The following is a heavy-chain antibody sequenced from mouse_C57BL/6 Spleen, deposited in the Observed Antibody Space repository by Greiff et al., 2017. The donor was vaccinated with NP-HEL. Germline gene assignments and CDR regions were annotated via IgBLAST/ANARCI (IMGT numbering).Heavy chain of an antibody. CDR2: INPRNGGT. CDR1: GYTFTSYC. J-gene: IGHJ2*01. Sequence: QVQLQQPGTELFQPGASVKLSCKASGYTFTSYCMHSVKQTRGPGPSPIFPINPRNGGTNYNEKFKSKATLTVDKSSSTAYMQLSSLTSEDSAVYYCARIGSSHFDYWGQGTTLTVSS. D-gene: IGHD1-1*01. CDR3: ARIGSSHFDY. V-gene: IGHV1-53*01.